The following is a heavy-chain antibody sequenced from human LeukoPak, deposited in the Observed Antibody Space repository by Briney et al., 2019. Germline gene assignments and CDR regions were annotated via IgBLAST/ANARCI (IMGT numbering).Heavy chain of an antibody. J-gene: IGHJ4*02. Sequence: PGGSLRLSCAASGFTFSSYWMSWVRQAPGKGLEWVANIKQDGSEKYYVDSAKGRFTISRDNAKNSLYLQMHSLRAEDTAVYYCARSAYFSSVLRGFWGQGTLVTVSS. CDR3: ARSAYFSSVLRGF. V-gene: IGHV3-7*01. D-gene: IGHD3-9*01. CDR2: IKQDGSEK. CDR1: GFTFSSYW.